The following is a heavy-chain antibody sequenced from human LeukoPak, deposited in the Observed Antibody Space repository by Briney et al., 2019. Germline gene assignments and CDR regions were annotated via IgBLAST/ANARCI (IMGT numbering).Heavy chain of an antibody. J-gene: IGHJ6*03. D-gene: IGHD1-7*01. CDR1: GYTFTSYA. CDR2: INTNTGNP. Sequence: ASVKVSCKASGYTFTSYAMNWVRQAPGQGLEWMGWINTNTGNPTYAQGFTGRFVFSLDTSVSTAYLQISSLKAEDTAVYYCARHWNYPYDYYYYYMDVWGKGTTVTVSS. CDR3: ARHWNYPYDYYYYYMDV. V-gene: IGHV7-4-1*02.